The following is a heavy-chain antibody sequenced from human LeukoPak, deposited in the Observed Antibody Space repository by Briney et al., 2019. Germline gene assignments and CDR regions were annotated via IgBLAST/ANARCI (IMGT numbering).Heavy chain of an antibody. CDR2: IYHSGST. V-gene: IGHV4-38-2*01. D-gene: IGHD2-21*01. J-gene: IGHJ3*02. CDR1: GYSISSGYY. Sequence: SETLSLTCAVSGYSISSGYYWGWIRQPPGKGLEWIGSIYHSGSTYYNPSLKSRVTISVDTSKNQFSLKLSSVTAADTAVYYCARGVVVVIANDAFDIWGQGTMVTVSS. CDR3: ARGVVVVIANDAFDI.